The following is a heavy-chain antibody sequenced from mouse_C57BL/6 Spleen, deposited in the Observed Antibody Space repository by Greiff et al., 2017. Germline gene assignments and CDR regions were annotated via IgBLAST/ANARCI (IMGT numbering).Heavy chain of an antibody. D-gene: IGHD1-1*01. CDR1: GYTFTDYY. V-gene: IGHV1-26*01. Sequence: VQLQQSGPELVKPGASVKISCKASGYTFTDYYMNWVKQSHGKSLEWIGDINPNNGGTSYNQKFKGKATLTVDKSSSTAYMELRSLTSEDSAVYYCARSPSYYGSSPYFDYWGQGTTLTVSS. CDR3: ARSPSYYGSSPYFDY. CDR2: INPNNGGT. J-gene: IGHJ2*01.